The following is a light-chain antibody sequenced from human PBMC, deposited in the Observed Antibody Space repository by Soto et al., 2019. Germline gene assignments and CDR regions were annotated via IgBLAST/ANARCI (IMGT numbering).Light chain of an antibody. Sequence: DIQMTQSPSTLSASVGDRVTITCRASQTIDSWLAWYQQRPGKPPNLLIYKASTLGSGVPSRFSGTGSGTEFTLTISSLQPDDFATYYCQQYHSYWTFGQGTKVDIK. CDR3: QQYHSYWT. CDR2: KAS. J-gene: IGKJ1*01. V-gene: IGKV1-5*03. CDR1: QTIDSW.